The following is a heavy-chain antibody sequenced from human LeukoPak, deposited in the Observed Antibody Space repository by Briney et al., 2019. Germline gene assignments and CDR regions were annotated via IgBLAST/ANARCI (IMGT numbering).Heavy chain of an antibody. CDR2: VFYNGST. D-gene: IGHD1-26*01. CDR1: GGSISDYF. CDR3: ARGIVGAYYYYYYGMDV. J-gene: IGHJ6*02. V-gene: IGHV4-59*01. Sequence: SETLSLTCTVSGGSISDYFWSWIRQPPGKGLEWVGYVFYNGSTNYNPSLKSRVTISIDTSRIRFSLKLSSVTAADTAVYYCARGIVGAYYYYYYGMDVWGQGTTVTVSS.